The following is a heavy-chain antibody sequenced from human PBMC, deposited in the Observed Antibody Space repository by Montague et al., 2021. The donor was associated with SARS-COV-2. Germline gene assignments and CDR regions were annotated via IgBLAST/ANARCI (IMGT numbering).Heavy chain of an antibody. Sequence: SLRLSWAASGFTFSNSAMNWVRQAPGKGLEWVSGSSGSDGGTHYADSVKGRFTISIDNSKNVLYLQMNSLRAEDTALYYCAKDSYYYGLGYGMDVWGQGTTVTVSS. CDR2: SSGSDGGT. J-gene: IGHJ6*02. CDR1: GFTFSNSA. D-gene: IGHD3-10*01. V-gene: IGHV3-23*01. CDR3: AKDSYYYGLGYGMDV.